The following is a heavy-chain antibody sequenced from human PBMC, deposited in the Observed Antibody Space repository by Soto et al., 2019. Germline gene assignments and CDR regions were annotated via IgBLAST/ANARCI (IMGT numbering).Heavy chain of an antibody. D-gene: IGHD2-15*01. Sequence: QVQLQQWGAGLLKPSETLSLTCAVYGGSFSGYYWSWIRQPPGKGLEWIGEINHSGSTNYNPSLKSRVTISVDTSKNQVSLKLSSVTAADTAVYYCARGIADGSCSCGSCYSGSWFDPWCQGTLVTVSS. CDR2: INHSGST. CDR3: ARGIADGSCSCGSCYSGSWFDP. CDR1: GGSFSGYY. J-gene: IGHJ5*02. V-gene: IGHV4-34*01.